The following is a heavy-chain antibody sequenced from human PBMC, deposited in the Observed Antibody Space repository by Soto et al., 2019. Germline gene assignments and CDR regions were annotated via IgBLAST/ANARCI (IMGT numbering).Heavy chain of an antibody. CDR2: ISGSGGST. Sequence: GGSLRLSCAASGFTFSSYAMSWVRQAPGKGLEWVSAISGSGGSTYYADSVKGRFTISRDNSKNTLYLQMNSLRAEDTAVYYCAKEEGHGDYGYYYLDVWGKGTTVTVSS. V-gene: IGHV3-23*01. CDR3: AKEEGHGDYGYYYLDV. J-gene: IGHJ6*03. D-gene: IGHD4-17*01. CDR1: GFTFSSYA.